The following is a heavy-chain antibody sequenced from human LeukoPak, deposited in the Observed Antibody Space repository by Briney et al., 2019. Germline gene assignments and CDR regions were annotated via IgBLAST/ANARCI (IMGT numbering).Heavy chain of an antibody. CDR3: ARQPIYEAYFDF. V-gene: IGHV3-7*01. CDR2: IKHDGSEK. CDR1: GFPFDRYW. D-gene: IGHD3-16*01. Sequence: GGSLRLSCAASGFPFDRYWMSWVRLAPGKGLEWVANIKHDGSEKTFVDSVRGRFTISRNNAENSLYLQMNSLRAEDTAVYYCARQPIYEAYFDFWGQGTLVTVSS. J-gene: IGHJ4*02.